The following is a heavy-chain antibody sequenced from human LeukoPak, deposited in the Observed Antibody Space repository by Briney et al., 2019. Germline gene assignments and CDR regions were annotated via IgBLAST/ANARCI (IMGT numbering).Heavy chain of an antibody. CDR1: GFTLTTYW. CDR2: IKPDGSEK. J-gene: IGHJ4*02. D-gene: IGHD2-8*01. Sequence: GGSLRLSCAASGFTLTTYWMIWVRQAPGKGLEWVANIKPDGSEKSYVDSVKGRFTISRDNAENSLYLQMNSLRAEDTAVYYCAREMDFDYWGQGTLVTVSS. V-gene: IGHV3-7*04. CDR3: AREMDFDY.